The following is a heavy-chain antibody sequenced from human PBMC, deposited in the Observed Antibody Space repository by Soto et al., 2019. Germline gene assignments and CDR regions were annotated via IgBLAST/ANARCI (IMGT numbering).Heavy chain of an antibody. CDR1: GYSFTSYW. CDR3: ARLGCSSTSCYRGNYYYYYMDV. J-gene: IGHJ6*03. CDR2: IYPGDSDT. D-gene: IGHD2-2*01. Sequence: PGESLKISCKGSGYSFTSYWIGWVRQMPGKGLEWMGIIYPGDSDTRYSPSFQGQVTISADKSISTAYLQWSSLKASDTAMYYCARLGCSSTSCYRGNYYYYYMDVWGKGTTVTVSS. V-gene: IGHV5-51*01.